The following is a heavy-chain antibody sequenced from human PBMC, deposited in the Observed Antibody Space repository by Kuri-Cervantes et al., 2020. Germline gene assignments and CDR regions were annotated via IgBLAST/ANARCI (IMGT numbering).Heavy chain of an antibody. CDR2: IYYSGST. CDR3: ERESPFPGRGSCRGVDY. CDR1: SGSISSGGYY. J-gene: IGHJ4*02. D-gene: IGHD2-15*01. Sequence: SETLSPTCPVSSGSISSGGYYWSWILQHPGKGLEWIGYIYYSGSTYYNPSLKTPVTISVDTSKNHFSLKLSSVTAADTCVYYGERESPFPGRGSCRGVDYWGQGTLVTVSS. V-gene: IGHV4-31*01.